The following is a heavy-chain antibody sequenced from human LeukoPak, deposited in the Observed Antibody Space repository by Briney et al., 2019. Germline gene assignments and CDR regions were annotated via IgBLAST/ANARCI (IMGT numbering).Heavy chain of an antibody. CDR1: GFTFSSFW. CDR3: AREALRYFDWSIVRGLTLYYFDY. CDR2: ISTDGSRT. J-gene: IGHJ4*02. Sequence: PGGSLRLSCAASGFTFSSFWMHWVRQAPGKGLVWVSRISTDGSRTAYADSVKGRFTISRDNAKNTLYPQMNSLTADDTAVYFCAREALRYFDWSIVRGLTLYYFDYWGQGTLVTVSS. V-gene: IGHV3-74*01. D-gene: IGHD3-9*01.